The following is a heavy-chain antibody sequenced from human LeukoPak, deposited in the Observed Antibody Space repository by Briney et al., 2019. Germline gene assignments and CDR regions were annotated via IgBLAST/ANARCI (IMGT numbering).Heavy chain of an antibody. CDR3: ATYWRHFDWLLSDI. CDR2: ILYDGSHE. Sequence: GGSLRLSCAASGFTFSSYGMHWVRQAPGKGLVWVTFILYDGSHEYYADSVKGRFTSSRDNSKNTLYLQMNSLRAEDTAVYYCATYWRHFDWLLSDIWGLGTMVTVSS. J-gene: IGHJ3*02. D-gene: IGHD3-9*01. CDR1: GFTFSSYG. V-gene: IGHV3-33*05.